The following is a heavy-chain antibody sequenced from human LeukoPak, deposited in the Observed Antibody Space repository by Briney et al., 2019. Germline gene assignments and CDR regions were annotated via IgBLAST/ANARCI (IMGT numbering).Heavy chain of an antibody. CDR2: ISSSSSYI. CDR3: AKDDPSDAFDI. J-gene: IGHJ3*02. V-gene: IGHV3-21*01. CDR1: GFTFSSYS. Sequence: GGSLRLSCAASGFTFSSYSMNWVRQAPGKGLEWVSSISSSSSYIYYADSVKGRFTISRDNSKNTLYLQMNSLRAEDTAVYYCAKDDPSDAFDIWGQGTMVTVSS.